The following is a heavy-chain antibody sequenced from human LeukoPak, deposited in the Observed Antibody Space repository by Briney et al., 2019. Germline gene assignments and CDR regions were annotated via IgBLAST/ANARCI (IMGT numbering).Heavy chain of an antibody. Sequence: SETLSLTCAVYGGSFSGYYWSWIRQPPGKGLEWIGETNHSGSTNYNPSLKSRVTISVDTSKNQFSLKLSSVTAADTAVYYCARMNTGHGYFDLWGRGTLVTVSS. CDR1: GGSFSGYY. D-gene: IGHD2-8*02. CDR3: ARMNTGHGYFDL. V-gene: IGHV4-34*01. J-gene: IGHJ2*01. CDR2: TNHSGST.